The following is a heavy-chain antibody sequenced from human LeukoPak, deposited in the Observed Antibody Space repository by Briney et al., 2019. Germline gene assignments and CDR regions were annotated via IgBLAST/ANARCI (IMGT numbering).Heavy chain of an antibody. CDR3: AKPVWFGEFPPNDAFDI. V-gene: IGHV3-23*01. CDR1: GFTFSSYG. J-gene: IGHJ3*02. D-gene: IGHD3-10*01. CDR2: ISGSGSST. Sequence: GGSLRLSCAASGFTFSSYGMSWVRQAPGKGLEWVSAISGSGSSTYYADSVKGRFTISRDNSKNTLYLQMNSLRAEDTAVYYCAKPVWFGEFPPNDAFDIWGQGTMVTVSS.